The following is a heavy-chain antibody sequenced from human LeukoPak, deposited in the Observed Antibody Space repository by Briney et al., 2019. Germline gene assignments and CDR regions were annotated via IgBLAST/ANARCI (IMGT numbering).Heavy chain of an antibody. CDR3: ARARYSSGWYEPYYFDY. CDR2: ISSSSSYI. V-gene: IGHV3-21*04. Sequence: GGSLRLSCAASGFTFSSYSMNWVRQAPGKGLEWVSSISSSSSYIYYADSVKGRFTISRDNAKNSLYLQMNSLRAEDTAVYYCARARYSSGWYEPYYFDYWGQGTLVTVSS. CDR1: GFTFSSYS. J-gene: IGHJ4*02. D-gene: IGHD6-19*01.